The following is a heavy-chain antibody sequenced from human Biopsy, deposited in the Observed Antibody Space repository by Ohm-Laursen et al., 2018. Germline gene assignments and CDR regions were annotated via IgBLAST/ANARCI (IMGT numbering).Heavy chain of an antibody. D-gene: IGHD2-15*01. CDR1: GNTFSDYQ. CDR3: GNEVHGRDY. CDR2: INQSGTT. Sequence: SDTLSLTCAVFGNTFSDYQWSWIRQPPGKGLEWIGQINQSGTTNYNPSLKSRVSISADASKYEFSLRLTSVTAADTAVYFCGNEVHGRDYWGLGAQVTVSS. J-gene: IGHJ4*02. V-gene: IGHV4-34*08.